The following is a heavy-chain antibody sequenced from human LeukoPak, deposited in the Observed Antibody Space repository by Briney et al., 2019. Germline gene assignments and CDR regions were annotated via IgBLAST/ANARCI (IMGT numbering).Heavy chain of an antibody. CDR1: GGTFSSYA. Sequence: SVKVSCKASGGTFSSYAISWVRQAPGQGLEWMGGIIPIFGTANYAQKFQGRVTITTDESTSTAYLELSSLRSEDTAVYYCAIRLSVVVITGYFDYWGQGTLVTVSS. CDR2: IIPIFGTA. J-gene: IGHJ4*02. V-gene: IGHV1-69*05. D-gene: IGHD3-22*01. CDR3: AIRLSVVVITGYFDY.